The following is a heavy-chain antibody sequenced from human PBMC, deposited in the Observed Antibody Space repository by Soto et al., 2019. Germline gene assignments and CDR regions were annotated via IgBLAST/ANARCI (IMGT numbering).Heavy chain of an antibody. D-gene: IGHD4-17*01. J-gene: IGHJ4*02. V-gene: IGHV1-46*03. CDR3: ARVSTALSTTVTTHYFDY. Sequence: QVQLVQSGAEVKKPGASVKVSCKASGYTFTSYYMHWVRQAPGQGLEWMGIINPSGGSTSYAQKLQGRVTMTRDTSTSTVYMELSSLRSEDTAVYYCARVSTALSTTVTTHYFDYWGQGTLVTVSS. CDR1: GYTFTSYY. CDR2: INPSGGST.